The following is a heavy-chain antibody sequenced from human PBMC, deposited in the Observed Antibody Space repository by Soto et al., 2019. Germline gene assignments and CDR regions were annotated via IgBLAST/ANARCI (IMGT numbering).Heavy chain of an antibody. V-gene: IGHV1-69*01. CDR3: AGTLAFCGGICYLPKFDT. Sequence: QVQLVQSGTEVQKPGSSVKLSCKTSGGTFTNYDISWVRQAPGQGLEWMGGIIPLFGSPHYSPKFEGRVTNTADYVSTTAHLELSSLRFDDTAVYCCAGTLAFCGGICYLPKFDTGGEGTLVIVSS. J-gene: IGHJ5*02. CDR2: IIPLFGSP. CDR1: GGTFTNYD. D-gene: IGHD3-16*02.